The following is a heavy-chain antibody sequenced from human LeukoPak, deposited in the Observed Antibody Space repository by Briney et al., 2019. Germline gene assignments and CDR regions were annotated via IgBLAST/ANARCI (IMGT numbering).Heavy chain of an antibody. CDR3: ARESGGETNGAFDI. CDR1: GGSISSYY. CDR2: IYTSGST. D-gene: IGHD3-16*01. V-gene: IGHV4-4*07. J-gene: IGHJ3*02. Sequence: TSETLSLTRTVSGGSISSYYWSWIRQPAGKGLEWIGRIYTSGSTNYNPSLKSRVTMSVDTSKNQFSLKLSSVTAADTAVYYCARESGGETNGAFDIWGQGTMVTVSS.